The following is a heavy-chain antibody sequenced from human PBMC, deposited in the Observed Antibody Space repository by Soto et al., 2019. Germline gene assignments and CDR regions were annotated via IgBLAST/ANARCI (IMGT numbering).Heavy chain of an antibody. J-gene: IGHJ3*01. V-gene: IGHV6-1*01. Sequence: SQTLSLTCAISGDSVSSKSAAWNWIRQSPSRGLEWLGRTYYRSKWYNDYAVSVKSRITINPDTSKNQFSLQLNSVTPEDTAVYFCARFQTLFPLKFGNKVVFDFWGKGKMLT. D-gene: IGHD3-16*01. CDR1: GDSVSSKSAA. CDR2: TYYRSKWYN. CDR3: ARFQTLFPLKFGNKVVFDF.